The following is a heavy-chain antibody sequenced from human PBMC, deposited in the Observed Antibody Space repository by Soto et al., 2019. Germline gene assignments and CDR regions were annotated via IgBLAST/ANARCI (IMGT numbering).Heavy chain of an antibody. CDR3: ARGGSLYWYFDL. J-gene: IGHJ2*01. D-gene: IGHD1-26*01. CDR1: GYTFTSYA. CDR2: INAGNGNT. Sequence: QVQLVQSGAAVKKPGASVKVSCKASGYTFTSYAMHWVRQAPGQRLEWMGWINAGNGNTKYSQKFQGRVTITRDTSASTAYMELSRLRSEDTAVYYCARGGSLYWYFDLWGRGTQVTISS. V-gene: IGHV1-3*01.